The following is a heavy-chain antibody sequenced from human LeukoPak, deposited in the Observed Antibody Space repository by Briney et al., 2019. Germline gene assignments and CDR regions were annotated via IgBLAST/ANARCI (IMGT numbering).Heavy chain of an antibody. J-gene: IGHJ4*02. CDR3: AKDGGNLPVDY. D-gene: IGHD4-23*01. Sequence: GESLKISCQGSGHSFTSYWISWVRQMPGKGLEWMGRIDPSDSYTNYSPSFQGHVTISADKSISTAYLQWSSLQASDTAMYYCAKDGGNLPVDYWGQGTLVTVSS. V-gene: IGHV5-10-1*01. CDR2: IDPSDSYT. CDR1: GHSFTSYW.